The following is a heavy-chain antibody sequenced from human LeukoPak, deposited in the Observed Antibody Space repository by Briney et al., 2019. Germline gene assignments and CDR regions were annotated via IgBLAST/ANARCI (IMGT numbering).Heavy chain of an antibody. J-gene: IGHJ4*02. V-gene: IGHV3-66*02. D-gene: IGHD2-2*01. CDR2: IYSGGST. CDR3: ANGETSRFDY. CDR1: GFTVRSNS. Sequence: RSGGSLRLSCAASGFTVRSNSMTWVRQAPGRGLEWVSVIYSGGSTYYADSVKGRFTISRDNSKNTLYLQMNSLSIEDTAVYYCANGETSRFDYWGQGTLVTVSS.